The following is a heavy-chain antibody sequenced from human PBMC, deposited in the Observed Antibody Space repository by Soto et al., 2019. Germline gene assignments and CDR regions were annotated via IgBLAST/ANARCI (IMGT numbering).Heavy chain of an antibody. V-gene: IGHV1-46*01. J-gene: IGHJ4*02. CDR3: ARVESGSYCCSAY. CDR1: GYTFTRHY. Sequence: GDSVKVSCKAAGYTFTRHYMHWVRQAPGQGLEWMGIINPSGGSTSYAQNFQGRVTMTRDTSTSTVYMELSSLRSEDTAVYYCARVESGSYCCSAYSGQGTRVTVSS. CDR2: INPSGGST. D-gene: IGHD1-26*01.